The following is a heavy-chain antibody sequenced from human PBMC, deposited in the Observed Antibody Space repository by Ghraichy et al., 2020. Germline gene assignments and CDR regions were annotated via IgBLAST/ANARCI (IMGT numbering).Heavy chain of an antibody. CDR2: IWYDGSNK. CDR3: AGDWRYYYDSSGYLLGGYFDY. Sequence: LSLTCAASGFTFSSYGMHWVRQAPGKGLEWVAVIWYDGSNKYYADSVKGRFTISRDNSKNTLYLQMNSLGAEDTAVYYCAGDWRYYYDSSGYLLGGYFDYWGQGTLVTVSS. CDR1: GFTFSSYG. J-gene: IGHJ4*02. V-gene: IGHV3-33*08. D-gene: IGHD3-22*01.